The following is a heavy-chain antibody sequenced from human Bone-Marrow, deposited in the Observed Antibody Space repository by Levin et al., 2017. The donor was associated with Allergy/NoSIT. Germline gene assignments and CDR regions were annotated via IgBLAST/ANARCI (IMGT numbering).Heavy chain of an antibody. J-gene: IGHJ3*01. CDR2: ISWNSDYI. CDR1: GFTFDVYS. Sequence: GGSLRLSCAASGFTFDVYSMHWVRQAPGKGLEWVSSISWNSDYIGYADSVKGRLTISRDNAKNVLSLQMNSLRPEDTALYYCAKGGHSSGYWAHALDVWGQGTMVTVSS. D-gene: IGHD3-22*01. CDR3: AKGGHSSGYWAHALDV. V-gene: IGHV3-9*01.